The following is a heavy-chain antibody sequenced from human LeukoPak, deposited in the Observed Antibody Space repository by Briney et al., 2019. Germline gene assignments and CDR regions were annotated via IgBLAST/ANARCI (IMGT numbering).Heavy chain of an antibody. Sequence: GMSLRLSCAASGFTFSDYAFHWVRQAPGKGLEWVAVISYHGRNKFNADSVKGRFTISRDNSKSTLFLQMHSLRVEDTALYFCARFKVGSNATQKNAFDVWGRGTVVTVSS. V-gene: IGHV3-30*04. CDR2: ISYHGRNK. J-gene: IGHJ3*01. CDR1: GFTFSDYA. CDR3: ARFKVGSNATQKNAFDV. D-gene: IGHD1-26*01.